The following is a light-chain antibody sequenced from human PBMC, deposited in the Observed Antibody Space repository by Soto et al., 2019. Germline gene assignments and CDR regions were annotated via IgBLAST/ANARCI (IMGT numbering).Light chain of an antibody. V-gene: IGKV3-15*01. CDR3: QQYNNWRT. CDR2: GAS. J-gene: IGKJ1*01. CDR1: QSVSSN. Sequence: EIEMTQSPATLSVSPGERATLSCRASQSVSSNLAWYQWKPGQAPRLLIYGASTRATGIPARFSGRGSGTEFTLTISSLQSEDFAVYFCQQYNNWRTFGQGTKVEIK.